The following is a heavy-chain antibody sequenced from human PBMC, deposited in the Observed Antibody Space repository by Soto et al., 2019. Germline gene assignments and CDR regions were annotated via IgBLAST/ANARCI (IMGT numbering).Heavy chain of an antibody. Sequence: GGSLRLSCAASGFTFNSYGIHWVRQAPGKGLEWVAVISHDGSKTNYADSVKGRFTISRDNSKDTVYLQMNSLRAEDTAVYYCAKDSYYYSSSGYSIIVSWDQGTLVT. CDR2: ISHDGSKT. CDR1: GFTFNSYG. D-gene: IGHD3-22*01. CDR3: AKDSYYYSSSGYSIIVS. J-gene: IGHJ4*02. V-gene: IGHV3-30*18.